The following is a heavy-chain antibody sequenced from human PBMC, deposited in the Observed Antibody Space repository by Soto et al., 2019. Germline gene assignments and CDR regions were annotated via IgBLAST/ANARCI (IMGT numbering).Heavy chain of an antibody. CDR2: IYYSGST. CDR1: VGSISSYY. J-gene: IGHJ4*02. CDR3: ASSLSVEAFFDY. V-gene: IGHV4-59*01. D-gene: IGHD2-15*01. Sequence: SEPLSLPCTVSVGSISSYYWSWIRQPPGKGLEWIGYIYYSGSTNYNPSLKSRVTISVDTSKNQFSLKLSSVTAADTAVYYCASSLSVEAFFDYWGQGTLVTVS.